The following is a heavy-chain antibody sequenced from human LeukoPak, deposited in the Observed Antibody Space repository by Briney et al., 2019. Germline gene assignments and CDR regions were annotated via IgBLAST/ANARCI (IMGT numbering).Heavy chain of an antibody. CDR1: GFMFSSYG. Sequence: PGGSLRLSCAASGFMFSSYGMNWVRQAPGKGMEWVAGISGSGIDADYADSVKGRFTISRDNSKNTLYLQMNSLRAEDTAVYYCARDYYDSSGYRHDAFDIWGQGTMVTVSS. CDR3: ARDYYDSSGYRHDAFDI. D-gene: IGHD3-22*01. V-gene: IGHV3-23*01. J-gene: IGHJ3*02. CDR2: ISGSGIDA.